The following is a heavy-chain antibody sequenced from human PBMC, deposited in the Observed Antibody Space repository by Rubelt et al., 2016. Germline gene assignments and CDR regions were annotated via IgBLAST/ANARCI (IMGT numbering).Heavy chain of an antibody. Sequence: QVQLVQSGAEVKKPGSSVKVSCKASGGTFSSYAISWVRQAPGQGLEWMGRIIPILGIANSAQKFQGRVTSTADKSTSTAYMELSSLRAEDTAVYYCARAPDTAMGTAFFDYWGQGTLVTVSS. J-gene: IGHJ4*02. CDR3: ARAPDTAMGTAFFDY. D-gene: IGHD5-18*01. CDR2: IIPILGIA. CDR1: GGTFSSYA. V-gene: IGHV1-69*04.